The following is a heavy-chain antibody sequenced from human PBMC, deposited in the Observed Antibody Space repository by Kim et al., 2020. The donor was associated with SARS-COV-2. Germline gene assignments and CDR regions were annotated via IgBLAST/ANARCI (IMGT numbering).Heavy chain of an antibody. Sequence: GRFTISRDDSKSIAYLQMNSMKTEDTAVYYCTRAVVVPAAILQWLPHFDYWGQGTLVTVSS. CDR3: TRAVVVPAAILQWLPHFDY. D-gene: IGHD2-2*02. J-gene: IGHJ4*02. V-gene: IGHV3-49*02.